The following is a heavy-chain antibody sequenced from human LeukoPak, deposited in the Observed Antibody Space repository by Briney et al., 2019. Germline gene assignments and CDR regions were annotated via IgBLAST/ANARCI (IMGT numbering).Heavy chain of an antibody. CDR2: IYYSGST. Sequence: PSVTLSLTCTVSGGSISSHYWSWSRQPPRKGLEWIGYIYYSGSTNYNPSLKSRVTMSVDTSKNQFSLKLSSVTAADTAVYYCARGGAAAAADYWGQGTLVTVSS. J-gene: IGHJ4*02. D-gene: IGHD6-13*01. V-gene: IGHV4-59*11. CDR1: GGSISSHY. CDR3: ARGGAAAAADY.